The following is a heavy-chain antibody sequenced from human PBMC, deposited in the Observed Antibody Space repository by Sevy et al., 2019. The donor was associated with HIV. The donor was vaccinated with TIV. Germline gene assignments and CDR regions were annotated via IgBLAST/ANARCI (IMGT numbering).Heavy chain of an antibody. CDR1: GFTFSSYW. V-gene: IGHV3-7*01. D-gene: IGHD1-26*01. J-gene: IGHJ6*02. Sequence: GGSLRLSCAASGFTFSSYWMSWVRQAPGKGLEWVANIKQDGSEKYYVDSVKGRFTISSDNAKNSLYLQMNSLRAEDTAVYYCAGPELYYYYGMDVWGQGTTVTVSS. CDR3: AGPELYYYYGMDV. CDR2: IKQDGSEK.